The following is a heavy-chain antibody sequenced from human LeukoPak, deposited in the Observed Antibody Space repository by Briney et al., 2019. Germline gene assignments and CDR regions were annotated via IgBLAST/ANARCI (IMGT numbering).Heavy chain of an antibody. D-gene: IGHD3-9*01. V-gene: IGHV3-30*18. CDR3: AKDVSPLRYFDWLPSD. CDR1: GFTFSSYG. J-gene: IGHJ4*02. CDR2: ISYDGSNK. Sequence: GGSLRLSCAASGFTFSSYGMHWVRQAPGKGLEWVAVISYDGSNKYYADSVKGRFTISRDNSKNTLYLQMNSLRAEDTAVYYCAKDVSPLRYFDWLPSDWGQGTLVTVSS.